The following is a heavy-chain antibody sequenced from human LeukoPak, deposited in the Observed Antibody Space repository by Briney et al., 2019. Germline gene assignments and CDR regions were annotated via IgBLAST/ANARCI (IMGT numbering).Heavy chain of an antibody. D-gene: IGHD5-18*01. V-gene: IGHV4-59*01. Sequence: SETLSLTCTVSGGSISSYYRSWIRQPPGKGLEWIGYIYYSGSTNYNPSLKSRVTISVDTSKNQFSLKLSSVTAADTAVYYCARVDTAMVTSVVSAFDIWGQGTMVTVSS. CDR1: GGSISSYY. CDR2: IYYSGST. CDR3: ARVDTAMVTSVVSAFDI. J-gene: IGHJ3*02.